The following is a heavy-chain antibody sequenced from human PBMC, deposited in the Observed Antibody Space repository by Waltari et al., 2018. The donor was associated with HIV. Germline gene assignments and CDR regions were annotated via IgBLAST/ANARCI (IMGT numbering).Heavy chain of an antibody. CDR2: IYYSGST. J-gene: IGHJ4*02. Sequence: QVQLQESGPGLVKPSETLSLTCTVSGGSISSSYWSWIRQPPGKGLEWIGYIYYSGSTNYNPSLKSRVTISVDTSKNQFSLKLSSVTAADTAVYYCARSPLKFKSRFDYWGQGTLVTVSS. V-gene: IGHV4-59*01. CDR1: GGSISSSY. CDR3: ARSPLKFKSRFDY.